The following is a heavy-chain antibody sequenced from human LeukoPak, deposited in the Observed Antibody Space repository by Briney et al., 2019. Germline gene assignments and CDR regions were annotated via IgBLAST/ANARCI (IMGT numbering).Heavy chain of an antibody. CDR3: AKASGVPWADYAFDI. D-gene: IGHD3-10*01. V-gene: IGHV3-30*18. CDR1: GFTFGSYS. Sequence: RRSLTLSCAASGFTFGSYSMHWVRQAPGKGLEWEAVISYDGSNKYDADSVKGRITISRDNSKNTLYLQMNSLRAEDTAVYYCAKASGVPWADYAFDIWGQGTMVTVSS. J-gene: IGHJ3*02. CDR2: ISYDGSNK.